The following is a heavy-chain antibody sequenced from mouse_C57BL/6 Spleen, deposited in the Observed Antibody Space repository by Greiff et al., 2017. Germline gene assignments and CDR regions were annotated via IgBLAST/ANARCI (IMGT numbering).Heavy chain of an antibody. CDR2: IWRGGST. Sequence: VQGVESGPGLVQPSQSLSITCTVSGFSLTSYGVHWVRQSPGKGLEWLGVIWRGGSTDYNAAFMSRLSITKDNSKSQVFFKMNSLQADDTAIYYCAKKYYGSSYGAMDYWGQGTSVTVSS. V-gene: IGHV2-5*01. D-gene: IGHD1-1*01. J-gene: IGHJ4*01. CDR1: GFSLTSYG. CDR3: AKKYYGSSYGAMDY.